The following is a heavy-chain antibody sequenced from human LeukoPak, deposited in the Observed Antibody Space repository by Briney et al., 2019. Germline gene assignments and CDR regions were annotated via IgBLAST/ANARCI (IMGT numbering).Heavy chain of an antibody. D-gene: IGHD4-17*01. Sequence: SQTLSLTCAVSGGSISSGGYSWSWIRQPPGKGLEWIGYTYHSGSTYYNPSLKSRVTISVDRSKNQFSLKLSSVTAADTAVYYCARARTVTTVFDYWGQGTLVTVSS. J-gene: IGHJ4*02. CDR3: ARARTVTTVFDY. CDR1: GGSISSGGYS. V-gene: IGHV4-30-2*01. CDR2: TYHSGST.